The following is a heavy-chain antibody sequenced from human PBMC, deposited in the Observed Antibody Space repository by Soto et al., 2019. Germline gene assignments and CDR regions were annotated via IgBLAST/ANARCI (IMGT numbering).Heavy chain of an antibody. CDR2: IYDSGST. Sequence: QVQLQESGPGLVKPSQTLSLTCSVSGDSISSGVYSWNWIRQHPGKGLEWIGYIYDSGSTHSNPSLRSRLTISVDTSKNQFSLKVNSVTAADTAVYYCARGLMRSTIHFAFWGQGTLVTVSS. V-gene: IGHV4-31*03. CDR3: ARGLMRSTIHFAF. CDR1: GDSISSGVYS. J-gene: IGHJ4*02. D-gene: IGHD2-2*01.